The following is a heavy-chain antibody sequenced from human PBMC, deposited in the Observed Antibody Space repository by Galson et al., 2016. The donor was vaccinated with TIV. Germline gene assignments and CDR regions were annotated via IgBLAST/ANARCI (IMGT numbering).Heavy chain of an antibody. J-gene: IGHJ4*02. Sequence: SLRLSCAASGFTFGSYGMHWVRQAPGKGLEWVAMISHDRSDKYYGDSVKGRFIISRDNSKNNLYLQMNSLTAEDTAVYYCARQWQSYYLDYWGQGTLVTVSS. CDR2: ISHDRSDK. V-gene: IGHV3-33*01. CDR3: ARQWQSYYLDY. CDR1: GFTFGSYG. D-gene: IGHD6-19*01.